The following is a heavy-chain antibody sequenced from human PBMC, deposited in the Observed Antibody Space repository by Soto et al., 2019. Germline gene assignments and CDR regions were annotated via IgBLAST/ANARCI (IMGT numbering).Heavy chain of an antibody. J-gene: IGHJ4*02. V-gene: IGHV3-48*01. Sequence: ESGGGLVQPGGSLRLSCAASGFTFSSYSMNWVRQAPGKGLEWVSYISSSSSTIYYADSVKGRFTISRDNAKNSLYLQMNSLRAEDTAVYYCARYGEIIDYWGQGTLVTVSS. CDR3: ARYGEIIDY. D-gene: IGHD4-17*01. CDR2: ISSSSSTI. CDR1: GFTFSSYS.